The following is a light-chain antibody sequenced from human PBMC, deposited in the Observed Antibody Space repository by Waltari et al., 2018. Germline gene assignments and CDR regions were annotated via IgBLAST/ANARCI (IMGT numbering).Light chain of an antibody. Sequence: DIVVTQSPLSLPVTPGGPASIPCRSSQSLLHRNGNNSLDWYLQKPGQSPQLLIYLGSNRASGVPDRFSGSGSGTDFTLRISRVEAEDVGVYYCMQSLQTLWTFGPGTKVEIK. CDR2: LGS. CDR1: QSLLHRNGNNS. CDR3: MQSLQTLWT. J-gene: IGKJ1*01. V-gene: IGKV2-28*01.